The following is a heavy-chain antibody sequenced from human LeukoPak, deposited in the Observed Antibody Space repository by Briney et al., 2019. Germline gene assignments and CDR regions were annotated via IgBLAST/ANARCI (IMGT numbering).Heavy chain of an antibody. Sequence: GGSLRLSCAASGFTFSSYGMHWVRQAPGKGLEWVAVIWYDGSNKYYADSVKGRFTISRDNSKNTLYLQMNSLRAEDTAVYYCARDRGGIGDDYGGYDYYYYGMDVRGQGTTVTVSS. CDR2: IWYDGSNK. CDR1: GFTFSSYG. D-gene: IGHD4-17*01. J-gene: IGHJ6*02. V-gene: IGHV3-33*01. CDR3: ARDRGGIGDDYGGYDYYYYGMDV.